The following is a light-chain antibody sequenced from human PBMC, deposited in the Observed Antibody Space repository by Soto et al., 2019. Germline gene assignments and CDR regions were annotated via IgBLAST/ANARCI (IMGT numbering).Light chain of an antibody. CDR3: QQYTIYLWT. CDR2: RAS. V-gene: IGKV1-5*01. Sequence: DIQMAQSPSTLSTSGGDNITITSRASQSVSNNFAWYHQKPGKAPNLLIYRASNLGSGIPSRFSGSGSGTEFTLTISSLQSDDFATYYCQQYTIYLWTFGQGTKVDI. J-gene: IGKJ1*01. CDR1: QSVSNN.